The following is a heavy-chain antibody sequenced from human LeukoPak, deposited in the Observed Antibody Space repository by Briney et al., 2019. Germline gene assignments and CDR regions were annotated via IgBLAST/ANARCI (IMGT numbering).Heavy chain of an antibody. D-gene: IGHD3-3*01. CDR1: GFTFDDYG. J-gene: IGHJ4*01. CDR2: INWNGGST. Sequence: PGGSLRLSCAASGFTFDDYGMSWVRQAPGKGLEWVSGINWNGGSTGYADSVKGRFTISRDNAKNSLYLQMNSLRAEDTALYYCARDGGGRLEYYFDYWGQGTLVSVSS. CDR3: ARDGGGRLEYYFDY. V-gene: IGHV3-20*04.